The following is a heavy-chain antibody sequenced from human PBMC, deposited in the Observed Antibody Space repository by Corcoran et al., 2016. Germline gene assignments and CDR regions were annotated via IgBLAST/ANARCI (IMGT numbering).Heavy chain of an antibody. CDR2: ISAYNGNT. D-gene: IGHD2-15*01. CDR3: ARSLGDILVVVAAAPFGP. V-gene: IGHV1-18*01. CDR1: GYTFTSYG. Sequence: QVQLVQSGAEVKKPGASVKVSCKASGYTFTSYGISWVRQAPGQGLEWMGWISAYNGNTNYAQKLQGRVTMTTDTSTSTAYMELRSLRSDDKAVYYCARSLGDILVVVAAAPFGPWGQGTLVTVSS. J-gene: IGHJ5*02.